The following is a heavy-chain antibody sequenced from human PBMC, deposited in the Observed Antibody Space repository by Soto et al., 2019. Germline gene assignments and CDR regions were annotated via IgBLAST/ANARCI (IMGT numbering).Heavy chain of an antibody. V-gene: IGHV4-34*01. CDR1: GGSFSGYY. Sequence: SETLSPTCAVYGGSFSGYYWSWIRQPPGKGLEWIGEINHSGSTNYNPSLKSRVTIPVDTSKYQFSLKLSSVTAADTAVYYCARSIVLGYYYMDVWGKGTTVTVSS. J-gene: IGHJ6*03. CDR2: INHSGST. CDR3: ARSIVLGYYYMDV. D-gene: IGHD3-3*02.